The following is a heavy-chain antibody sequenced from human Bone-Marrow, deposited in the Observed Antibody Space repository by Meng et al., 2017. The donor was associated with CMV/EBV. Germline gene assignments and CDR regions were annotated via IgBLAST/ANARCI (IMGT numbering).Heavy chain of an antibody. CDR2: ISSSSSYI. CDR1: GFTFSSYS. Sequence: GESLKISCAASGFTFSSYSMNWVRQAPGKGLEWVSSISSSSSYIYYADSVKGRFTISRDNAKNSLYLQMNSLRAEDTAVYYCARAKLLRYFDWLPPIRDYYYGMDVWGQGTTVTVYS. CDR3: ARAKLLRYFDWLPPIRDYYYGMDV. J-gene: IGHJ6*02. V-gene: IGHV3-21*01. D-gene: IGHD3-9*01.